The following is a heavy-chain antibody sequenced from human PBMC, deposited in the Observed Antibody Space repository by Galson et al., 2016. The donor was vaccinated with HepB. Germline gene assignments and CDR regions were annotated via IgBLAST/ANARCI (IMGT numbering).Heavy chain of an antibody. CDR1: GYTFTTSG. CDR3: ARDVQYRFDS. D-gene: IGHD2/OR15-2a*01. CDR2: ISTYSGNT. J-gene: IGHJ4*02. V-gene: IGHV1-18*01. Sequence: SVKVSCKASGYTFTTSGISCVRQAPGQGLEWMGWISTYSGNTKYAQKFQGGLTLTTYPPPTTAYMELRRLRFDDTALYYCARDVQYRFDSWGQGTLVTVSS.